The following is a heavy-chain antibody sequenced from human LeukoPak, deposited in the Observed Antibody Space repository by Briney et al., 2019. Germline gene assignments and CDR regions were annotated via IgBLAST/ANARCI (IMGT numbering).Heavy chain of an antibody. J-gene: IGHJ4*02. D-gene: IGHD4-11*01. V-gene: IGHV3-23*01. CDR1: GFTFNSYA. CDR3: AKCPNYSNYGGDYYFDY. CDR2: ISGSGGST. Sequence: GGSLRLSCAASGFTFNSYAMSWVRQAPGKGLEWVSAISGSGGSTYYADSVKGRFTISRDNSKNTLYLQMNSLRAEDTAVYYCAKCPNYSNYGGDYYFDYWGQGTLVTVSS.